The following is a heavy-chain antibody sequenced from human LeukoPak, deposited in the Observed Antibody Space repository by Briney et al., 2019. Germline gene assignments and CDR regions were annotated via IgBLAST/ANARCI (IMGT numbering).Heavy chain of an antibody. J-gene: IGHJ4*02. V-gene: IGHV1-46*01. CDR1: GYSFTSYW. D-gene: IGHD3-10*01. Sequence: GESLKISCKGSGYSFTSYWIGWVRQAPGQGLEWMGIINPSGGSTSYAQKFQGRVTMTRDTSTSTVYMELSSLRSEDTAVYYCARAYGSGSYTLLFFDYWGQGTLVSVSS. CDR3: ARAYGSGSYTLLFFDY. CDR2: INPSGGST.